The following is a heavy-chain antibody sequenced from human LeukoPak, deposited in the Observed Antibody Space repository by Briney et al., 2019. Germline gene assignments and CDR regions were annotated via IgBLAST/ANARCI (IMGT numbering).Heavy chain of an antibody. J-gene: IGHJ4*02. D-gene: IGHD3-16*01. V-gene: IGHV5-51*01. CDR2: IYPGDSDT. CDR1: GYIFTNYC. CDR3: ARQSDGGGSYPGY. Sequence: GESLKISFKGSGYIFTNYCIAWVRQMPGKGLEWMGIIYPGDSDTTYSPSFQGQVTISVDKSITTAYLQWSSLKASDTAMYYCARQSDGGGSYPGYWGQGALVTVSS.